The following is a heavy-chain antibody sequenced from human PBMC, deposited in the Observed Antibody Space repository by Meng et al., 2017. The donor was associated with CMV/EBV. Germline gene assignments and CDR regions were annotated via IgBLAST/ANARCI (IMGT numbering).Heavy chain of an antibody. CDR2: ISSSSSYI. CDR1: GFTLSSYS. D-gene: IGHD3-3*01. CDR3: ARDRLVRDTIFGVDYYGMDV. V-gene: IGHV3-21*01. Sequence: LSLTCAASGFTLSSYSMNWVRQAPGKGLEWVSSISSSSSYIYYADSVKGRFTISRDNAKNSLYLQMNSLRAEDTAVYYCARDRLVRDTIFGVDYYGMDVWGQGTTVTVSS. J-gene: IGHJ6*02.